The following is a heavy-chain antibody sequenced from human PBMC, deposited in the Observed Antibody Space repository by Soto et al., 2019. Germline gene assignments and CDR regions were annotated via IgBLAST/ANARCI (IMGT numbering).Heavy chain of an antibody. V-gene: IGHV4-59*01. J-gene: IGHJ5*02. CDR1: GGSISSYY. CDR2: IYYSGST. D-gene: IGHD3-10*01. Sequence: PSETLSLTCTVSGGSISSYYWSWIRQPPGKGLEWIGYIYYSGSTNYNPSLKSRVTISVDTSKNQFSLKLSSVTAADTAMYYCARDPDFGWFDPWGQGTLVTVSS. CDR3: ARDPDFGWFDP.